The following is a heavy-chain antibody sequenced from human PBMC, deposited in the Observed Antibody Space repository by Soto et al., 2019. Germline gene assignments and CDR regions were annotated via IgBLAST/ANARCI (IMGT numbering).Heavy chain of an antibody. J-gene: IGHJ5*01. V-gene: IGHV3-48*03. CDR3: VRAPGPMYYHLDA. CDR1: GFSFSEYE. D-gene: IGHD2-2*01. CDR2: IGKNGRDI. Sequence: PGGSLRLSCEVSGFSFSEYEFNWVRQAPGKGLEWVSYIGKNGRDIYDADSVKGRFTISRDDDKSTLYLEMNSLRAEDTAVYYCVRAPGPMYYHLDAWGQGTMVNVFS.